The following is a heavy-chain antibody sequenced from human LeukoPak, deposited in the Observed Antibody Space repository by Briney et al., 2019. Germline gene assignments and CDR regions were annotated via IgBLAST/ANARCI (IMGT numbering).Heavy chain of an antibody. CDR2: IYSSGST. Sequence: SETLSLTCTVSGGSISSYYWSWIRQPAGKGLEWIGRIYSSGSTNYNPSLKSRVTMSLDTSKNQFSLKMTSVTAADTAVYYCATTTIRPGYWGQGTLVTVSS. CDR3: ATTTIRPGY. D-gene: IGHD1-1*01. V-gene: IGHV4-4*07. J-gene: IGHJ4*02. CDR1: GGSISSYY.